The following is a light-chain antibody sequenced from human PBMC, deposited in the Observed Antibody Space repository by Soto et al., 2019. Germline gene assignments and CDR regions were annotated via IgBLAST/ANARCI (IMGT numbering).Light chain of an antibody. J-gene: IGLJ3*02. CDR3: TSYTSSSTLV. CDR2: EVS. CDR1: SSDVGAYIY. Sequence: QSALTQPASVSGSPGQSVTISCTGTSSDVGAYIYVSWYQHHPGKAPKLLIYEVSNRPSGVSNRFSGSKSGNTASLTISGLQPEDEANYYCTSYTSSSTLVFGGGTKVTVL. V-gene: IGLV2-14*01.